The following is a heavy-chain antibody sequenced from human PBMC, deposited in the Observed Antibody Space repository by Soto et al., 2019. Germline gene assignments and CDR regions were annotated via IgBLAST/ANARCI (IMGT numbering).Heavy chain of an antibody. CDR2: INPAGGTT. Sequence: QVQLVQSGAEVKKPGASVKVSCQASGYTFTKYFIQWIRQGPGQDLEWVGLINPAGGTTSYAQKFQGRVTRTGDTSTRTVCMELTSLRADDTGVYFCARDGTFDIWGQGTLVTVSS. D-gene: IGHD1-7*01. CDR3: ARDGTFDI. V-gene: IGHV1-46*01. J-gene: IGHJ4*02. CDR1: GYTFTKYF.